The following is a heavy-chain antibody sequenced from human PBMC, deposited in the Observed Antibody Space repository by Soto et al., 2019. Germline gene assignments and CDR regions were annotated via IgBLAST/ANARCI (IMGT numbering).Heavy chain of an antibody. CDR2: IYTSGST. J-gene: IGHJ5*02. Sequence: QVQLQESGPGLVKPSATLSLTCTVSGGSISSYYRSWIQQPAGKGLTWIGRIYTSGSTNYNPSLKSRVTTPVDTSKNKFSLKLRSVTAADTAVYYCARSRPVGYSSGGTGWFDPWCQRRLVTVSS. CDR1: GGSISSYY. V-gene: IGHV4-4*07. D-gene: IGHD6-19*01. CDR3: ARSRPVGYSSGGTGWFDP.